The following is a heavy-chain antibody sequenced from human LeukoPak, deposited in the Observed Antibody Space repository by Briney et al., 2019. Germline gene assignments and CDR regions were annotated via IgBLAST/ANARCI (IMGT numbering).Heavy chain of an antibody. CDR2: IDWNGGST. V-gene: IGHV3-20*04. Sequence: GGSLRLSCAASGFTFDDYGMSWVRQAPGKGLEWVSGIDWNGGSTGYVDSVKGRFTISRDNAKNSLYLQMNSLRAEDTALYYCARVVTMVRGVPYYFDYWGQGTLVTVSS. D-gene: IGHD3-10*01. J-gene: IGHJ4*02. CDR1: GFTFDDYG. CDR3: ARVVTMVRGVPYYFDY.